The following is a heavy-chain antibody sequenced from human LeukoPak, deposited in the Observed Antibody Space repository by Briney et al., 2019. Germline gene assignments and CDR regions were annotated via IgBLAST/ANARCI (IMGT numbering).Heavy chain of an antibody. CDR1: GFTFSSYA. D-gene: IGHD2-15*01. CDR3: AKDRRYCSGGSCYSVSGVAFDI. CDR2: ISASGGST. Sequence: GGSLRLSCAASGFTFSSYAMSWVRQAPGKGLEWVSAISASGGSTYYADSVKGRFTISRDNSKNTLYVQMNSLRAEATAIYYCAKDRRYCSGGSCYSVSGVAFDIWGQGTMVTVSS. J-gene: IGHJ3*02. V-gene: IGHV3-23*01.